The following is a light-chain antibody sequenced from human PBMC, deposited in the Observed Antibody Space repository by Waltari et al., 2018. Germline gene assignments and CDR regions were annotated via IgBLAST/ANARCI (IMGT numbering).Light chain of an antibody. CDR3: SSYTSRTTRV. CDR2: DVS. V-gene: IGLV2-14*03. J-gene: IGLJ3*02. CDR1: SNDIGDYNY. Sequence: QSALTQPASVSGSPGQTITISCTGTSNDIGDYNYVSWYQQHPGKAPKLIIYDVSNRPSGVSDRCSGSKSGNTASLTISGLQAEDEADYYCSSYTSRTTRVFGGGTRLTVL.